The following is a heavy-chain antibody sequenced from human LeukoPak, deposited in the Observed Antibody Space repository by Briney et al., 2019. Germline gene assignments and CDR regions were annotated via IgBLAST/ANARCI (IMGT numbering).Heavy chain of an antibody. J-gene: IGHJ5*02. D-gene: IGHD1-14*01. Sequence: MSSETLSLTCTVSGGSISSGGYYWSWIRQHPGKGLEWIGYIYYSGSTYYNPSLKSRVTISVDTSKNQFSLKLSSVTAADTAVYYCARDGRNGKNWFDPWGQGTLVTVSS. CDR3: ARDGRNGKNWFDP. CDR2: IYYSGST. CDR1: GGSISSGGYY. V-gene: IGHV4-31*03.